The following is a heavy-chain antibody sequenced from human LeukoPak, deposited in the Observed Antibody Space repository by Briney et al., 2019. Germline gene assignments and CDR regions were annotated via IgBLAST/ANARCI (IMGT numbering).Heavy chain of an antibody. CDR2: ISWNSGSI. CDR1: GFTFDDYA. Sequence: PGRSLTLSCAASGFTFDDYAMHWVRQAPGKALEWVSGISWNSGSIGYADSVKGRFTISRDNAKNSLYLQMNSLRAEDTALYYCAKDNLGGSSWLDDAFDIWGQGTMVTVSS. J-gene: IGHJ3*02. V-gene: IGHV3-9*01. D-gene: IGHD6-13*01. CDR3: AKDNLGGSSWLDDAFDI.